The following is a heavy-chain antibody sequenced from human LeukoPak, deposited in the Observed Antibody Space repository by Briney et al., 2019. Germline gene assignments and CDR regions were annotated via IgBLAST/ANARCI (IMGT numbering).Heavy chain of an antibody. CDR2: ISYDGSNK. Sequence: GRSLRLSCTASGFTFSSFGMHWVRQAPGKGLEWVAVISYDGSNKYYGDSVKGRFTISRDNSRNTLDLQMNSLSAEDTAVYYCAKAMAPFSTSWYWDYWGQGTLVTVSS. V-gene: IGHV3-30*18. J-gene: IGHJ4*02. CDR1: GFTFSSFG. D-gene: IGHD2-2*01. CDR3: AKAMAPFSTSWYWDY.